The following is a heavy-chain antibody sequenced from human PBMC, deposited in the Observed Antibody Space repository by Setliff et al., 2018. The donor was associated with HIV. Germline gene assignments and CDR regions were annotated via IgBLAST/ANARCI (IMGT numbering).Heavy chain of an antibody. CDR1: GYTFTSHG. V-gene: IGHV1-3*01. CDR3: VRVGNNRLQFFDH. CDR2: INAADGNT. J-gene: IGHJ4*02. D-gene: IGHD5-12*01. Sequence: ASVKVSCKASGYTFTSHGITWVRQAPGQGLEWMGWINAADGNTKYSQKLQGRVTITRDTSASTAHMELSSLRSEDTAVYYCVRVGNNRLQFFDHWGQGILVTVSS.